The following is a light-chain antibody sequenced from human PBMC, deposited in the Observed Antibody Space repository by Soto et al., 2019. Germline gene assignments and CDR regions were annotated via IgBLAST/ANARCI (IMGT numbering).Light chain of an antibody. V-gene: IGKV3-20*01. CDR2: GAS. CDR3: QQYGSSQT. J-gene: IGKJ1*01. Sequence: EIVLTQSPGTLSLSPGERATLSCRASQSVSSSYLAWYQQKPGQAPRLLIYGASSRATGIPDRFSGSGSGTDFTLTISRLEPEAVAVYYCQQYGSSQTFGQGTKVEIK. CDR1: QSVSSSY.